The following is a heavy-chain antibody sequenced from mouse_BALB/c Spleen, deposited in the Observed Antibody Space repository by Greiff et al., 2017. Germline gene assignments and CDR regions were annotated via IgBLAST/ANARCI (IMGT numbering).Heavy chain of an antibody. V-gene: IGHV1-37*01. Sequence: DVKLQESGPELVKPGASVKISCKASGYSFTGYFMNWVKQSHGKSLEWIGRINPYNGDTFYNQKFKGKATLTVDKSSSTAHMELLSLTSEDSAVYYCGRFYDYDRAWFAYWGQGTLVTVSA. J-gene: IGHJ3*01. CDR1: GYSFTGYF. CDR2: INPYNGDT. CDR3: GRFYDYDRAWFAY. D-gene: IGHD2-4*01.